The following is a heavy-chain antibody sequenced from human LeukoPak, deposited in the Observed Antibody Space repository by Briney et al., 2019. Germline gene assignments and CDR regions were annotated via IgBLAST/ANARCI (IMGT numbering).Heavy chain of an antibody. Sequence: GGSLRLSCAASGFTFSGAWMSWVRQAPGKGLEWVSAISGSGVSTYYADSVKGRFTVSRDNSKNTLYLQMSSLRAEDTAVYYCAKDERNWNYNLASQTYDWGQGTLVTVSS. CDR3: AKDERNWNYNLASQTYD. CDR2: ISGSGVST. V-gene: IGHV3-23*01. D-gene: IGHD1-7*01. J-gene: IGHJ4*02. CDR1: GFTFSGAW.